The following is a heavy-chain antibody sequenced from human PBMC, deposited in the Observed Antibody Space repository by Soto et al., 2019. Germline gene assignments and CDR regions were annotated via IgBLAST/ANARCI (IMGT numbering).Heavy chain of an antibody. V-gene: IGHV3-23*01. CDR3: AKNQGVELVPLATVDWFDP. D-gene: IGHD1-26*01. CDR1: GFIFENFG. CDR2: ISGSGFKK. J-gene: IGHJ5*02. Sequence: GGSLRLSCAASGFIFENFGMSWVRQAPGKGLEWISSISGSGFKKYYADSVKGRFTISRDNSKSTVYLELNNLSAEDTAVYHCAKNQGVELVPLATVDWFDPWGQGSVVTVPS.